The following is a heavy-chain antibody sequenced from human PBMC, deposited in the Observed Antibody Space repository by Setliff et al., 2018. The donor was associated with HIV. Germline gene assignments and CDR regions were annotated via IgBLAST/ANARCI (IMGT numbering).Heavy chain of an antibody. CDR2: IYHSGST. J-gene: IGHJ4*02. CDR1: GVSFSDYY. CDR3: ARRPYYFDY. Sequence: PSETLSLTCAVYGVSFSDYYWSWIRQPPGKGLEWIGEIYHSGSTIYNPSLKSRVTISVDTSKNQFSLKLSSVTAADTAVYYCARRPYYFDYWGQGTLVTVSS. D-gene: IGHD6-6*01. V-gene: IGHV4-34*01.